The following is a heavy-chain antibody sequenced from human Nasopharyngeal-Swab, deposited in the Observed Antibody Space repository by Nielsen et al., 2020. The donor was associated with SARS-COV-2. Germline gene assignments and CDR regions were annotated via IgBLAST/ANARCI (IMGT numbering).Heavy chain of an antibody. D-gene: IGHD1-26*01. CDR2: INNRGDDT. J-gene: IGHJ3*02. Sequence: GGSLRLSCAASGFTFSNYAMTWVRQAPGKGLEWVSTINNRGDDTHYVDSVRGRFTVSRDNSMNTLHLQMNSLRAEDTAVYYCAEVRSPLVGATEGAFDIWGQGTMVTVSS. V-gene: IGHV3-23*01. CDR3: AEVRSPLVGATEGAFDI. CDR1: GFTFSNYA.